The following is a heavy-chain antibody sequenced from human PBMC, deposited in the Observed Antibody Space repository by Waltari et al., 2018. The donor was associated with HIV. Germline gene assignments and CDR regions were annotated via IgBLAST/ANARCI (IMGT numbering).Heavy chain of an antibody. CDR3: ARLLLSMVRGVMEGHDAFDI. D-gene: IGHD3-10*01. J-gene: IGHJ3*02. V-gene: IGHV5-51*03. Sequence: EVQLVQSGAEGKKPGESLKNSCTGSGYSFTSYWIGWVRQMRGNGLEWMGIIFPGDSDTRYSPSFQGQVTISADKSISTAYLQWSSLKASDTAMYYCARLLLSMVRGVMEGHDAFDIWGQGTMVTVSS. CDR1: GYSFTSYW. CDR2: IFPGDSDT.